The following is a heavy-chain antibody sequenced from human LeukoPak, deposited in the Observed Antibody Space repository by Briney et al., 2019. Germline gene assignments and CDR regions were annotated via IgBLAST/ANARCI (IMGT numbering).Heavy chain of an antibody. Sequence: PGRSLRLSCAASGFTFSDYTMNWVRQAPGNGLECVSAISSNGDSTYHANSVKGRFTISRDNSKNTLYLQMGSLRAEDMAVYYCTGATPMGMDRGQRTLVTVSS. J-gene: IGHJ4*02. CDR2: ISSNGDST. CDR3: TGATPMGMD. CDR1: GFTFSDYT. D-gene: IGHD1-26*01. V-gene: IGHV3-64*01.